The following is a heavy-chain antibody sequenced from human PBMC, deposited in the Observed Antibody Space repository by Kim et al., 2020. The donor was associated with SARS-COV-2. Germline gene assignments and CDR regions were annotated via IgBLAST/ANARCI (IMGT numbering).Heavy chain of an antibody. V-gene: IGHV3-21*01. J-gene: IGHJ6*01. CDR1: GFTFSSYS. Sequence: GRSLRLSCAASGFTFSSYSMNWVRQAPGKGLEWDSSISSSSSYIYYADPVQRRFTISRDNAKNSLYLQMNSLRADDTAVYYCWSLRGSYDRSGSFNYYY. CDR3: WSLRGSYDRSGSFNYYY. D-gene: IGHD3-22*01. CDR2: ISSSSSYI.